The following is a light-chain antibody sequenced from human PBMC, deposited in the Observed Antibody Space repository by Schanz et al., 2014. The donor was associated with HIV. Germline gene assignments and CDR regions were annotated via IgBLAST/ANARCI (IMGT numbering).Light chain of an antibody. CDR3: SSCTGSNTYV. CDR1: SSDVGGYNY. V-gene: IGLV2-14*01. J-gene: IGLJ1*01. Sequence: QSALTQPPSASGSPGQSVTISCTGTSSDVGGYNYVSWYQQHPGKAPKLMIYDVSNRPSGVSNRFSGSKSGNTASLTISGLQAEDEADYYCSSCTGSNTYVFGTGTKLTVL. CDR2: DVS.